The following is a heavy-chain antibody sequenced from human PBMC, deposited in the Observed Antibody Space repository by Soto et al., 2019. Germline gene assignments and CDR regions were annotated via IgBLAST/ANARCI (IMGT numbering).Heavy chain of an antibody. CDR2: ISGSSTYI. J-gene: IGHJ4*02. D-gene: IGHD6-19*01. CDR3: ARKGASGWEPYYFDY. Sequence: GGSLRLSCTASGFTFSSYSVNWVRQAPGKGLEWVSSISGSSTYIYYADSVKGRFTISRDNAKNSLYLQMNSLRAEDTAVYYCARKGASGWEPYYFDYWGPGTLVTVSS. CDR1: GFTFSSYS. V-gene: IGHV3-21*01.